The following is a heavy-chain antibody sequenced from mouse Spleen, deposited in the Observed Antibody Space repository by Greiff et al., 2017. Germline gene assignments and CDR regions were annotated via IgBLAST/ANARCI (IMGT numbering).Heavy chain of an antibody. J-gene: IGHJ4*01. D-gene: IGHD4-1*01. CDR2: IFPGSGNT. CDR1: GYSFTSYY. CDR3: ARRGDWDGPHAMDY. V-gene: IGHV1S19*01. Sequence: QVQLQQPGSVLVRPGASVKLSCKASGYSFTSYYIHWVKQRPGQGLVWIGWIFPGSGNTKYNEKFKGKATLTADTSSSTAYMQHRSLTSEDSAVNFWARRGDWDGPHAMDYWGQGTSVTVSS.